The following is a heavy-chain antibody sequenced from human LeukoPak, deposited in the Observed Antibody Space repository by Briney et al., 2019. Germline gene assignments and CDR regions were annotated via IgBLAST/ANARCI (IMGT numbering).Heavy chain of an antibody. CDR2: IYPGDSDT. Sequence: RGESLKISCKASGYSFTNYWIGWVRQMPGKGLEWMGAIYPGDSDTRYSPSFQGQVTVSADKSISTAYLQWSSLKASDTAMYYCARLNTAHIVVVIAKPRGAFDIWGQGTMVTVSS. CDR3: ARLNTAHIVVVIAKPRGAFDI. CDR1: GYSFTNYW. J-gene: IGHJ3*02. V-gene: IGHV5-51*01. D-gene: IGHD2-21*01.